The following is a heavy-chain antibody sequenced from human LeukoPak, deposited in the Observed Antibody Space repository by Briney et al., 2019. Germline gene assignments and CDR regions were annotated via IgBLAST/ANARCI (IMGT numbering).Heavy chain of an antibody. V-gene: IGHV3-30*03. Sequence: GGSLRLSCAASGFTFSSYGMHWVRQAPGKGLEWVAVISYDGSNKYYADSVKGRFTISRDNAKNSLYLQMNSLRAEDTAVYYCARDLYYYDSSGFLDYWGQGTLVTVSS. CDR1: GFTFSSYG. D-gene: IGHD3-22*01. CDR2: ISYDGSNK. CDR3: ARDLYYYDSSGFLDY. J-gene: IGHJ4*02.